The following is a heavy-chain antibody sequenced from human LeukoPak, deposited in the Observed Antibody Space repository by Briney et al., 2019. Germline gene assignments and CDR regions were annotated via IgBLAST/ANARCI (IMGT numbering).Heavy chain of an antibody. CDR1: GYTFTSFD. Sequence: GASVKVSCKASGYTFTSFDFNWVRQATGQGLEWMGWMKSNNGHTGYAQKFQGRVTMTRDTSTSTAYMELSSLTFEDTAVYYCARGPPNWGMVGYWGQGTLVTVSS. CDR2: MKSNNGHT. CDR3: ARGPPNWGMVGY. D-gene: IGHD7-27*01. J-gene: IGHJ4*02. V-gene: IGHV1-8*01.